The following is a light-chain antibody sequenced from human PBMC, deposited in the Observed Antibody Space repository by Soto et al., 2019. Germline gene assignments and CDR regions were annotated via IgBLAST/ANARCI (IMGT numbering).Light chain of an antibody. V-gene: IGKV1-5*01. CDR1: QSISSW. CDR3: QQYNSYSGT. J-gene: IGKJ1*01. CDR2: DAS. Sequence: DIQMTQSPSTLSASVGDRVTITCRASQSISSWLAGYQQKPGKAPKLLIYDASSLESGVTSRFSGSGSGTEFTLTISSLHPYDFATYSCQQYNSYSGTFGQGTKVEIK.